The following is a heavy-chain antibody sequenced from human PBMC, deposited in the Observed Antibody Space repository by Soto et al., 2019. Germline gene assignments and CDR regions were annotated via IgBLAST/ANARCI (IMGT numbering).Heavy chain of an antibody. J-gene: IGHJ6*03. V-gene: IGHV1-18*01. CDR2: ISAYNGNT. D-gene: IGHD3-10*01. Sequence: GASVKVSCKASGYTFTSYGISWVRQAPGQGLEWMGWISAYNGNTNYAQKLQGRVTMTTDTSTSTAYMELRSLRSDDTAVYYCARTLHYYGSGSYYYYYMDVSGKGTTVTVSS. CDR1: GYTFTSYG. CDR3: ARTLHYYGSGSYYYYYMDV.